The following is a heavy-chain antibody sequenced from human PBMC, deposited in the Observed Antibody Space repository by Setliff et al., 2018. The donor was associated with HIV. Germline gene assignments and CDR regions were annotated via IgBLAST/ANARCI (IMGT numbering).Heavy chain of an antibody. V-gene: IGHV3-30*02. CDR2: IRYDGSNK. CDR1: GFTFSSYG. J-gene: IGHJ3*02. CDR3: AKDHWYYYDSSGYAFDI. D-gene: IGHD3-22*01. Sequence: GESLKISCAASGFTFSSYGMHWVRQAPGKGLEWVAFIRYDGSNKYYADSVEGRFTISRDNSKNTLYLQMNSLRAEDTAVYYCAKDHWYYYDSSGYAFDIWGQGTMVTVSS.